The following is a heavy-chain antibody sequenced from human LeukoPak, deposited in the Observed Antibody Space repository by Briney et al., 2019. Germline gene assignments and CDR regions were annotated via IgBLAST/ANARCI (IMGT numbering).Heavy chain of an antibody. CDR1: DASISGYY. CDR3: ARDLGGIYFDY. J-gene: IGHJ4*02. D-gene: IGHD1-26*01. V-gene: IGHV4-59*01. Sequence: SETLSLTCTVSDASISGYYWSWIRQPPGKGLEWIGSIHFSGSTNYNPSLRSRVTISVDTSKNQLSLKLSSVTAADSAVYYCARDLGGIYFDYWGQGTLVTVSS. CDR2: IHFSGST.